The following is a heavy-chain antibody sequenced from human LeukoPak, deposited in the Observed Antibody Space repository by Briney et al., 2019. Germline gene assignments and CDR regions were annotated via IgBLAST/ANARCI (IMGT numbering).Heavy chain of an antibody. CDR3: ARGFPGIAVAGTFDY. D-gene: IGHD6-19*01. V-gene: IGHV5-51*01. CDR1: GYSFTSYW. CDR2: IYPGDSDT. J-gene: IGHJ4*02. Sequence: GESLKISCKGSGYSFTSYWIGWVRQMPGKGLEWMGIIYPGDSDTRYSPSFQGQVTISADKSISTAYLQWSSLKASDTAMYYRARGFPGIAVAGTFDYWGQGTLVTVSS.